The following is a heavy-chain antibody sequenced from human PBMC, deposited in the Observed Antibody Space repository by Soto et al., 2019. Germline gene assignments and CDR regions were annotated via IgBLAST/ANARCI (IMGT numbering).Heavy chain of an antibody. D-gene: IGHD1-1*01. CDR2: ISTTGETI. CDR3: ARDHRRDWSPFYYYYGMDV. V-gene: IGHV3-48*01. Sequence: HPGGSLRLSCAASGFTFTTYAMNWVRQAPGKGLEWISYISTTGETIYYADSVKGRFTISRDNAKNSLYLQMNSLRAEDTAVYYCARDHRRDWSPFYYYYGMDVWGQGTTVTVSS. J-gene: IGHJ6*02. CDR1: GFTFTTYA.